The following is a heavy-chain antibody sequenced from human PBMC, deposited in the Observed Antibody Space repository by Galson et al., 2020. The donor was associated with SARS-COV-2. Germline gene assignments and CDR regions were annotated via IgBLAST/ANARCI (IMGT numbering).Heavy chain of an antibody. J-gene: IGHJ4*02. CDR3: SREGWQGGY. D-gene: IGHD6-19*01. V-gene: IGHV3-7*01. Sequence: GGSLRLSCEVSGFTFNDFWMSWFRQAPGKGLEWVANIKGDGSETNYADFVKGRFSISRDNAANSLNLQMNSLRVEDSAVYYCSREGWQGGYWGQGTRVTVSS. CDR2: IKGDGSET. CDR1: GFTFNDFW.